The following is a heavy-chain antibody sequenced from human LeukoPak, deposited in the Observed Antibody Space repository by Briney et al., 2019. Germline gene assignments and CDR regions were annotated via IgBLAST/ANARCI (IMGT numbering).Heavy chain of an antibody. CDR2: IYHSGST. Sequence: SETLSLTCTVSGGSISSSSYYWGWIRQPPGKGLEWIGSIYHSGSTYYNPSLKSRVTISVDTSKNQFSLKLSSVTAADTAVYYCARVELLEGWAQGRYTSSWFPLYWGRGSLVTVSS. V-gene: IGHV4-39*01. CDR1: GGSISSSSYY. D-gene: IGHD6-13*01. CDR3: ARVELLEGWAQGRYTSSWFPLY. J-gene: IGHJ4*02.